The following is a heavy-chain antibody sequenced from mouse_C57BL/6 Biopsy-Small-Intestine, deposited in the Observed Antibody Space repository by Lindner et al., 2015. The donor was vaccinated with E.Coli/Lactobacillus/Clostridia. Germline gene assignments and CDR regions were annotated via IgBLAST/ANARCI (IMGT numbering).Heavy chain of an antibody. Sequence: SVKVSCKASGYTFTGHYMHWVRQAPGQGLEWMGWIHPNSGATWYAQKFQGRVTLTRDTSINTAYMDLTSLTSDDTATYYCARDHNWGPDYWGQGTVVTVSS. CDR2: IHPNSGAT. V-gene: IGHV1-84*02. D-gene: IGHD4-1*02. CDR1: GYTFTGHY. CDR3: ARDHNWGPDY. J-gene: IGHJ4*01.